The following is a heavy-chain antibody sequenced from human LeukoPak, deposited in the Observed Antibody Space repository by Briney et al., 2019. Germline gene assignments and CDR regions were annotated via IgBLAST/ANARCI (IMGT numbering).Heavy chain of an antibody. CDR3: ARARASTVVTGYFDY. V-gene: IGHV3-30*01. Sequence: GGSLTLSCPASGCTFSSYAMHWVRQAPGKGLEWVAVISYDGSNKYYADSVKGRFTISRDNSKSTLYLQMNSLRAEDTAVYYCARARASTVVTGYFDYWGQGTLVTVSS. J-gene: IGHJ4*02. CDR2: ISYDGSNK. D-gene: IGHD4-23*01. CDR1: GCTFSSYA.